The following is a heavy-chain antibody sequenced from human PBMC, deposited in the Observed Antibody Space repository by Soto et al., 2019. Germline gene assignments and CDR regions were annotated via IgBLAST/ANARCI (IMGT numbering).Heavy chain of an antibody. V-gene: IGHV3-9*01. Sequence: EVQLVESGGGLVQPGRSLRLSCAASGFTFDDYAMHWVRQAPGKGLEWVSGISWNSGSIGYADSVKARFTISRDNAKNALYLPMNSLRAEDTALYYCAKDITPLYDYIWGSYRPRGGFDCWGQGTLVTVSS. CDR1: GFTFDDYA. CDR3: AKDITPLYDYIWGSYRPRGGFDC. CDR2: ISWNSGSI. D-gene: IGHD3-16*02. J-gene: IGHJ5*01.